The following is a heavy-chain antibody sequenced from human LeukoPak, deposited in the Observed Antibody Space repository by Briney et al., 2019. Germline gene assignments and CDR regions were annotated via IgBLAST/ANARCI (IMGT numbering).Heavy chain of an antibody. CDR1: GYTFTKYG. CDR3: AGEYCSGGTCRQGFDF. Sequence: ASVKVSCKASGYTFTKYGITWVRQAPGQGLEYMGWINPNSGDTKSAQNFQGRATLTRDTSINTAYMELSSLRSDDSAVYYCAGEYCSGGTCRQGFDFWGQGTLVTASS. V-gene: IGHV1-2*02. J-gene: IGHJ4*02. CDR2: INPNSGDT. D-gene: IGHD2-15*01.